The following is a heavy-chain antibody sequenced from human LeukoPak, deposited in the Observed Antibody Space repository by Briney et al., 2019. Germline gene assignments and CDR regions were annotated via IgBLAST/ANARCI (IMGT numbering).Heavy chain of an antibody. D-gene: IGHD3-22*01. CDR1: GFTFSSYS. CDR2: ISSGSSYI. J-gene: IGHJ4*02. CDR3: ARDLPDYYDSSGLRGD. Sequence: PGGSLRLSCAASGFTFSSYSMNWVRQAPGKGLEWVSSISSGSSYIYYADSVKGRFTISRDNAKNSLYLQMNSLRAEDTAVYYCARDLPDYYDSSGLRGDWGQGTLVTVSS. V-gene: IGHV3-21*01.